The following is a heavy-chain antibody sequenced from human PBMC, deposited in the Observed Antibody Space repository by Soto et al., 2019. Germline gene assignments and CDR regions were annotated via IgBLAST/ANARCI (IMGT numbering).Heavy chain of an antibody. CDR2: ISYDGNNK. Sequence: PGGSLRLSCAASGFTFSSYGMHWVRQAPGKGLEWVAVISYDGNNKYYGDSVKGRFTISRDNSKNTLFLEMNSLRAEDTAVYYCAKTFKTGTTVGYYYYYYGMDVWGQGTTVPVSS. D-gene: IGHD1-1*01. V-gene: IGHV3-30*18. CDR3: AKTFKTGTTVGYYYYYYGMDV. J-gene: IGHJ6*02. CDR1: GFTFSSYG.